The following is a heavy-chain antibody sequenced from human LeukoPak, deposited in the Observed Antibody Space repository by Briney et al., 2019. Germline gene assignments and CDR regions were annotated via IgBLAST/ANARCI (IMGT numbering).Heavy chain of an antibody. V-gene: IGHV3-74*01. D-gene: IGHD4-11*01. J-gene: IGHJ4*02. CDR3: ASLNDYSNSYHDY. CDR1: GFTFSSSW. CDR2: INSDGSST. Sequence: PGGSLRLSCAASGFTFSSSWMHWVRQAPEKGLVWVSRINSDGSSTSYADSVKGRFTISRDNAKNTLFLQMNSLRAEDTAVYYCASLNDYSNSYHDYWGQGTLVTVSS.